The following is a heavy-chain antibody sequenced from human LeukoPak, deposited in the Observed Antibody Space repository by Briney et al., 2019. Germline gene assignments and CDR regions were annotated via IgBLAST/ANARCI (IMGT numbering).Heavy chain of an antibody. D-gene: IGHD7-27*01. J-gene: IGHJ4*01. V-gene: IGHV3-20*04. CDR3: ARGSITGDLIKFDY. Sequence: PGGSLRLSCAASGFTFDDYGMSWVRQAPGKGLEWVSGINWNGGSTGYADSVKGRFTISRDNAKNSLYLQINSLRAEDTALYYCARGSITGDLIKFDYWGQGTLVTVSS. CDR1: GFTFDDYG. CDR2: INWNGGST.